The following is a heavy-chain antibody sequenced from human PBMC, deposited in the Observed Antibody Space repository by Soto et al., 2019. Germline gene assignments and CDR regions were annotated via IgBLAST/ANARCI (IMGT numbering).Heavy chain of an antibody. J-gene: IGHJ6*03. CDR3: ARENYSSSWYWAPGYYYYYYMDV. CDR2: ISAYNGNT. V-gene: IGHV1-18*01. CDR1: GCTFTSYG. D-gene: IGHD6-13*01. Sequence: ASVKVSSRASGCTFTSYGISWVRQAPGQGLEWMGWISAYNGNTNYAQKLQGRVTMTTDTSTSTAYMELSSLRSDDTAVYYCARENYSSSWYWAPGYYYYYYMDVWGKGTTVTVSS.